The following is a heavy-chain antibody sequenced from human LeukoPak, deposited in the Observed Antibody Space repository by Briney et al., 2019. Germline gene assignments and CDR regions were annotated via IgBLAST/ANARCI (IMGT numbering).Heavy chain of an antibody. Sequence: PGGSLRPSCAASGFTFSSYWMHWVRQAPGKGLVWVSRINSDGSSTSYADSVKGRFTISRDNAKNTLYLQMNSLRAEDTAVYYCARDDYGDYFDYWGQGTLVTVSS. CDR1: GFTFSSYW. CDR2: INSDGSST. D-gene: IGHD4-17*01. V-gene: IGHV3-74*01. J-gene: IGHJ4*02. CDR3: ARDDYGDYFDY.